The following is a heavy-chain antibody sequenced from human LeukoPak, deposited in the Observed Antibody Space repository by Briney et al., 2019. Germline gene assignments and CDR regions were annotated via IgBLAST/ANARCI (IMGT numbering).Heavy chain of an antibody. CDR1: GFTFSDYY. D-gene: IGHD2-21*02. J-gene: IGHJ4*02. CDR3: ARESQYRVGDWYSDY. V-gene: IGHV3-11*05. CDR2: ICSSSSYT. Sequence: GGSLRLSCAASGFTFSDYYMSWIRQAPGKGLEWVSYICSSSSYTNYADSVKGRFTISRDNAKNSLYLQMNSLRADDTAVYYCARESQYRVGDWYSDYRGQGALVTVSS.